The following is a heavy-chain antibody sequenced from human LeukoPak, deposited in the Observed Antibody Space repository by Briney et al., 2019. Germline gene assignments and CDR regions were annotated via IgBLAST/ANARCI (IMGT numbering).Heavy chain of an antibody. CDR1: GFTFSSFA. CDR3: AKEQNSGIGAAGTLL. V-gene: IGHV3-30*04. CDR2: ISYDGSNK. J-gene: IGHJ4*02. Sequence: PGGSLRLSCAASGFTFSSFAMHWVRQAPGKGLEWVALISYDGSNKYYADSVKGRFTISRGNSKNTLYLQMNSLRAEDTAVYYCAKEQNSGIGAAGTLLWGQGTLVTVSS. D-gene: IGHD6-13*01.